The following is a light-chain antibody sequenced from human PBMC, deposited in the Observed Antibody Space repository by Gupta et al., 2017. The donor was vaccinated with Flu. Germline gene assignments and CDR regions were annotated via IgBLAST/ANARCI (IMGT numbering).Light chain of an antibody. CDR1: SSNIGNNY. CDR3: GTWDSSLSAGV. J-gene: IGLJ3*02. CDR2: DNN. Sequence: QSVLTQPPSVSAAPGQKVTISCSGSSSNIGNNYVSWYQQLPGTAPKLLIYDNNKRPSGIPDRFSGSKSGTSATLGITGLQTGDEADYYCGTWDSSLSAGVFGGGIKLTV. V-gene: IGLV1-51*01.